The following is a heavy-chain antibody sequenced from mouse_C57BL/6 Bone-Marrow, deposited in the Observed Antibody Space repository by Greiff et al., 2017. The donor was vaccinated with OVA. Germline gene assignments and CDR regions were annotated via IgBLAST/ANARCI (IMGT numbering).Heavy chain of an antibody. V-gene: IGHV14-4*01. Sequence: EVMLKESGAELVRPGASVKLSCTASGFNIKDDYMHWVKQRPEQGLEWIGWIDPENGDTEYASKFQGKATITADTSSNTAYLQLSSLTSEDTAVYYCTTDDYPFAYWGQGTLVTVSA. J-gene: IGHJ3*01. D-gene: IGHD2-4*01. CDR3: TTDDYPFAY. CDR2: IDPENGDT. CDR1: GFNIKDDY.